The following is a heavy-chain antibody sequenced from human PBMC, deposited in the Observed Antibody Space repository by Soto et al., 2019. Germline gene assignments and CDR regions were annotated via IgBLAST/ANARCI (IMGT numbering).Heavy chain of an antibody. V-gene: IGHV4-39*01. CDR2: IYYSGST. CDR3: AIYDSSGYRGYYFEY. D-gene: IGHD3-22*01. Sequence: SETLSLTCTVSGGSISSSSYYWGWIRQPPGKGLEWIGSIYYSGSTYYNPSLKSRVTISVDTSKNQFSLKLSSVTAADTAVYYCAIYDSSGYRGYYFEYWGQGTLVTVSS. CDR1: GGSISSSSYY. J-gene: IGHJ4*02.